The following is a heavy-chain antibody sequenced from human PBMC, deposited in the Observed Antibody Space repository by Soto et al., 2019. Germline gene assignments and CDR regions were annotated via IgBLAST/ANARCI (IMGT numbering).Heavy chain of an antibody. CDR1: GGSVSSGGFY. CDR3: TREAGY. D-gene: IGHD6-25*01. J-gene: IGHJ4*02. V-gene: IGHV4-31*03. Sequence: QVRLQESGPGLVKPSQTLSLTCTVSGGSVSSGGFYWNWIRQHPGKGLEWIGYMYNDGRTEYNPSVKSRVSRSVDTPKNQFSLMVMSVTVADTAVYYCTREAGYWGQGILVTVSS. CDR2: MYNDGRT.